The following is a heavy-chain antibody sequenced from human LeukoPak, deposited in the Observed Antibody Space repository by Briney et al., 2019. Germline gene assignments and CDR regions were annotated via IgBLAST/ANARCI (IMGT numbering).Heavy chain of an antibody. D-gene: IGHD6-13*01. CDR1: GYRFSNYW. J-gene: IGHJ4*02. CDR3: ASLSYSSSWYYFDY. Sequence: GESLKISCQGSGYRFSNYWIAWVRQVPGKGLEWMGVTGASDTRYSPSFEGQVTMAVDKSINTAYLQWSSLKASDTAMYYCASLSYSSSWYYFDYWGQGTLVTVSS. V-gene: IGHV5-51*01. CDR2: TGASDT.